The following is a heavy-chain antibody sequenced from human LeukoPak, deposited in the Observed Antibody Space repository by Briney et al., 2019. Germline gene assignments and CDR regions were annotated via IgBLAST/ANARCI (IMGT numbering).Heavy chain of an antibody. V-gene: IGHV3-23*01. D-gene: IGHD3-3*01. CDR1: GLTFSSYA. CDR2: ISGSGGST. CDR3: AKDALRDYDFWSGYFARNHFDY. J-gene: IGHJ4*02. Sequence: GGLRLSCAASGLTFSSYAMSWVRQAPGKGLEWVSAISGSGGSTYYADSVKGRFTISRDNSKNTLYLQMNSLRAEDTAVYYCAKDALRDYDFWSGYFARNHFDYWGQGTLVTVSS.